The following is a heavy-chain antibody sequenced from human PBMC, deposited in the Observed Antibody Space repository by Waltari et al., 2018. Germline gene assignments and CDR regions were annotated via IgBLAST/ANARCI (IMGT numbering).Heavy chain of an antibody. V-gene: IGHV4-59*01. Sequence: QVQLQESGPGLVKPSETLSLTCTVSGGSISSYYWSWIRQPPGKGLEWIGYIYYSGSTNYNPSLKSRGTISVDTSKNQFSLKLSSVTAADTAVYYWARGVTIFGVVFDYWGQGTLVTVSS. CDR1: GGSISSYY. CDR3: ARGVTIFGVVFDY. CDR2: IYYSGST. J-gene: IGHJ4*02. D-gene: IGHD3-3*01.